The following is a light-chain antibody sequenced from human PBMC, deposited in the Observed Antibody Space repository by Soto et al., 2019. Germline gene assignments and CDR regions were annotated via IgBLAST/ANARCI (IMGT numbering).Light chain of an antibody. J-gene: IGKJ4*01. CDR1: QVISSW. Sequence: IRMNPSLLSVSVSKGERVTXTCRASQVISSWLAWYQQKPGKAPKLLIYAASILQSGVPSRFSGSGSGTDFTLTISSLQPEDFATYYCQEANSLPLTLGGGT. CDR2: AAS. V-gene: IGKV1-12*01. CDR3: QEANSLPLT.